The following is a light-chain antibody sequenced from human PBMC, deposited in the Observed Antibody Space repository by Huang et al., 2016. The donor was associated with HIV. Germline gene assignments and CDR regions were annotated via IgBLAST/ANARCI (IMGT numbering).Light chain of an antibody. CDR3: QQYHSSWT. CDR1: QGIRNS. J-gene: IGKJ1*01. V-gene: IGKV1-NL1*01. Sequence: DIQMTQSPLSLSASVGDRVTITCRASQGIRNSLAWYQQKPGKAPKLLVYAASRLESGVPSWFSGSGSGTNFTLTISSLQPEDFATYYWQQYHSSWTFGQGTKVEIK. CDR2: AAS.